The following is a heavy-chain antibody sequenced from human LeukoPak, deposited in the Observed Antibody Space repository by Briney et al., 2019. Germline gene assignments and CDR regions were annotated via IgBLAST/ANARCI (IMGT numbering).Heavy chain of an antibody. CDR3: AGDGKAAAGGFDY. CDR2: IIPIFGTA. J-gene: IGHJ4*02. Sequence: ASVKVSCKASGGTFSSYAISWVRQAPGQGLEWMGGIIPIFGTANYAQKFQGRVTITADESTSTAYMELRSLRSEDTAVYYCAGDGKAAAGGFDYWGQGTLVTVSS. CDR1: GGTFSSYA. D-gene: IGHD6-13*01. V-gene: IGHV1-69*13.